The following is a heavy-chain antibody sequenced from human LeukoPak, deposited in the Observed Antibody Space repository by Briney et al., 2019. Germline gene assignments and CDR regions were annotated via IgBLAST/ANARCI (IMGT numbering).Heavy chain of an antibody. J-gene: IGHJ6*04. CDR1: GDSLTSYS. CDR2: PFYTVST. CDR3: VAHSTPDQHAVLHFYYGMDG. D-gene: IGHD2-2*01. Sequence: PPETLSLTCTLSGDSLTSYSWNWDRHSPGEGLGWTGYPFYTVSTNYNPSPKSRATISVDTSKTQLSLPLTSVTAADTAFYYCVAHSTPDQHAVLHFYYGMDGWGKGTTVTVSS. V-gene: IGHV4-59*01.